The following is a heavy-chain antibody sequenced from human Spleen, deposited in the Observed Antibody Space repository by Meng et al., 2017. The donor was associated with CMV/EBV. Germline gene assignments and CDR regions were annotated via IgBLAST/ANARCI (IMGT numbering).Heavy chain of an antibody. J-gene: IGHJ4*02. D-gene: IGHD3-16*01. Sequence: ASVKVSCKASGYTFSDYGISWVRQAPGQGLEWMGWVSAYNGNTNYAQKFQDRVAMTTDTSTSTAYLELRSLRSDDTAVYYCARGQMTDFDYVRGFVHWGQGTLVTVSS. CDR1: GYTFSDYG. CDR2: VSAYNGNT. CDR3: ARGQMTDFDYVRGFVH. V-gene: IGHV1-18*01.